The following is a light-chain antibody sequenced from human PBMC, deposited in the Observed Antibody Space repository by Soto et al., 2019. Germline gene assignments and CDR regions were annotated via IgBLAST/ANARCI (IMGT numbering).Light chain of an antibody. J-gene: IGKJ2*01. Sequence: IQLTQSPSFLSASVGDRVTITCRASQGISSYLAWYQQTPGKAPKLLIYAASTLQSGVPSRFSGSGSGTEFTLTISSLQPEDFATYYCQQLNSYPYTFGQGTKLEIK. V-gene: IGKV1-9*01. CDR2: AAS. CDR1: QGISSY. CDR3: QQLNSYPYT.